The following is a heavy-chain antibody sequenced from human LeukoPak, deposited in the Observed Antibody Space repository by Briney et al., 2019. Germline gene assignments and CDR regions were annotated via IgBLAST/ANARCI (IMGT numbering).Heavy chain of an antibody. D-gene: IGHD3-9*01. J-gene: IGHJ4*02. Sequence: GGSLRLSCAASGFTFSSYWMGWVRQAPGKGLEWVANIKQDGSEKYYVDSVKGRFTISRDNAKNSLYLQMNSLRAEDTAVYYCARDLTNLDTLTGYYSYYFDYWGQGTLVTVSS. CDR1: GFTFSSYW. V-gene: IGHV3-7*03. CDR2: IKQDGSEK. CDR3: ARDLTNLDTLTGYYSYYFDY.